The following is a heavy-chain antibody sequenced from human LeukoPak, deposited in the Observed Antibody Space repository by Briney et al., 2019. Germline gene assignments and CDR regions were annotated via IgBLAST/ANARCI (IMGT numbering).Heavy chain of an antibody. Sequence: GGSLRLSCAASGFTFSSYSMNWVRQAPGKGLEWVSSISSSSSYIYYADSVKGRFTISRDNAKNSLYLQMNSLRAEDTAVYYCARDFELPPEDYYYDSSGYYPPWGQGTLVTVSS. CDR3: ARDFELPPEDYYYDSSGYYPP. D-gene: IGHD3-22*01. J-gene: IGHJ4*02. CDR2: ISSSSSYI. CDR1: GFTFSSYS. V-gene: IGHV3-21*01.